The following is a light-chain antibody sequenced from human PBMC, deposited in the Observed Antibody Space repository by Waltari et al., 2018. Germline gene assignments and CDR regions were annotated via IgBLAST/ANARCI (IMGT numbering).Light chain of an antibody. Sequence: QAVVTQEPSLTVSPGGTVTLTCASSTGTVTGCHFSYGFQQKPGQPPTPLIFVPDKKFSWTPARFSGSLVGGKAALTLSGALPEDGAEYYCLFSYSGAWVFGGGTKVTVL. CDR2: VPD. V-gene: IGLV7-46*01. J-gene: IGLJ2*01. CDR3: LFSYSGAWV. CDR1: TGTVTGCHF.